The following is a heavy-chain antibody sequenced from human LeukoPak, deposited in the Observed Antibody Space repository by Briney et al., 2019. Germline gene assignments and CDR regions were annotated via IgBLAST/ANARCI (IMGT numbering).Heavy chain of an antibody. CDR1: GFTFSDYY. V-gene: IGHV3-11*06. CDR3: ARDKTYGDSGKAFDI. CDR2: ISSSSSYT. D-gene: IGHD4-17*01. Sequence: GGSLRLSCAASGFTFSDYYMSWIRQAPGKGLEWVSYISSSSSYTNYADSLKGRFTISRDNAKNSLYLQMNSLRAEDTAVYYCARDKTYGDSGKAFDIWGQGTMVTVSS. J-gene: IGHJ3*02.